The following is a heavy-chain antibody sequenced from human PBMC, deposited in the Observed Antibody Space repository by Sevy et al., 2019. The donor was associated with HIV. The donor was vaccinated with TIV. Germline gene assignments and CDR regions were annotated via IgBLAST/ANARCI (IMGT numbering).Heavy chain of an antibody. V-gene: IGHV4-59*02. J-gene: IGHJ4*02. Sequence: TLSLTCTVSGVSVSPYYWAWIRQPPGKGLECVAFSGSTNYNPSLNSRATTSVDTSKNQFSLKLSSVTAADTAIYYCARGGPNQQQLDYFDHWGQGTLVTVSS. CDR3: ARGGPNQQQLDYFDH. D-gene: IGHD1-1*01. CDR2: SGST. CDR1: GVSVSPYY.